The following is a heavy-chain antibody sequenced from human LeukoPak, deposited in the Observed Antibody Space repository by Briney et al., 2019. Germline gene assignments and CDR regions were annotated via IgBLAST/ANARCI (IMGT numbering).Heavy chain of an antibody. CDR2: INPNSGGT. D-gene: IGHD6-19*01. J-gene: IGHJ4*02. Sequence: ASVKVSCKASGYTFTGYYMHWGRQTPGQRLEWMGWINPNSGGTNYAQKFQGRVTMTRDTSISTAYMELSRLRSDDTAVYYCARARRIAVAVYDYWGQGTLVTVSS. CDR3: ARARRIAVAVYDY. V-gene: IGHV1-2*02. CDR1: GYTFTGYY.